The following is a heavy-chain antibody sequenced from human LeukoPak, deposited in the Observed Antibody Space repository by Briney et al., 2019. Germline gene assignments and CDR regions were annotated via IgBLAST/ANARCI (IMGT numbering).Heavy chain of an antibody. V-gene: IGHV5-51*01. J-gene: IGHJ4*02. Sequence: GESLKISCKGSEYSFPNYWIGWVRQMPGKGLECMGIIYPGDSDTRYRPSFQGQVTISVDKSINTAYLQWSSLKASDTAMYYCARYHYDGSGYPYWGQGTLVTVSS. CDR3: ARYHYDGSGYPY. CDR2: IYPGDSDT. CDR1: EYSFPNYW. D-gene: IGHD3-22*01.